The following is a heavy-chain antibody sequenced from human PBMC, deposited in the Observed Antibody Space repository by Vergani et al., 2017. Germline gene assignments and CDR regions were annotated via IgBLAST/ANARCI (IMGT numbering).Heavy chain of an antibody. Sequence: QVQLQQWGAGLLKPSETLSLTCAVYGGSFSGYYWSWIRQLPGKGLEWIGYIYYSGSTNYNPSLKSRVTISVDTSKNQFSLKLSSVTAADTAVYYCARVRRIYSSSWYDAFDIWGQGTMVTVSS. D-gene: IGHD6-13*01. CDR1: GGSFSGYY. CDR3: ARVRRIYSSSWYDAFDI. V-gene: IGHV4-34*01. CDR2: IYYSGST. J-gene: IGHJ3*02.